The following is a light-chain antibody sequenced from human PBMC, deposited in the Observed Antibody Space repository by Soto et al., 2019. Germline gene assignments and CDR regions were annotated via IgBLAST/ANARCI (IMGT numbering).Light chain of an antibody. CDR3: QQSYGTPYT. CDR2: RAS. J-gene: IGKJ2*01. V-gene: IGKV1-39*01. Sequence: DIQMTQSPSSLSASVTDRVTITCRASQAINNNLNWYQQKLGKAPELLIYRASTLQSGVPSRFSGSGSGTDFTLTISSLEHEDFGTYYCQQSYGTPYTFGQGTKVDIK. CDR1: QAINNN.